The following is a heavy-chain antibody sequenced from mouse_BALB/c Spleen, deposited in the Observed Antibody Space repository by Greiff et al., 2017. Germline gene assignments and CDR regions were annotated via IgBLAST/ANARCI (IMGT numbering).Heavy chain of an antibody. Sequence: DVQLQESGPGLVKPSQSLSLTCSVTGYSITSGYYWNWIRQFPGNKLEWMGYISYDGSNNYNPSLKNRISITRDTSKNQFFLKLNSVTTEDTATYYCARGDFGAYWGQGTSVTVSS. CDR1: GYSITSGYY. CDR2: ISYDGSN. CDR3: ARGDFGAY. J-gene: IGHJ4*01. V-gene: IGHV3-6*02.